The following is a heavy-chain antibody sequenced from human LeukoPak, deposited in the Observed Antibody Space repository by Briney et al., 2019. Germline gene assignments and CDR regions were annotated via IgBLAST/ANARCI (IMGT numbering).Heavy chain of an antibody. D-gene: IGHD2-8*01. CDR1: GFTFSSYG. Sequence: PGGSLRLSCAASGFTFSSYGMHWVRQAPGKGLEWVAVIWYDGSNKYYADSVKGRFTISRDNSKNTLYLQMNSLRAEDTAVYYCARDARGYCTNGVCDRGDAFDIWGQGTMVTVSS. V-gene: IGHV3-33*01. J-gene: IGHJ3*02. CDR2: IWYDGSNK. CDR3: ARDARGYCTNGVCDRGDAFDI.